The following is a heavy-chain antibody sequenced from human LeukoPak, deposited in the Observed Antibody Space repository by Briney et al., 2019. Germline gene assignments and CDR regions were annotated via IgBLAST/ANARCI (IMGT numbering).Heavy chain of an antibody. CDR3: ARHGSGDFDWRYNWFDP. V-gene: IGHV4-59*08. Sequence: SETLSLTCTVPGGSISSYYWSWIRQPPGKGLEWIGYIYYSGSTNYNPSLKSRVTISVDTSKNQFSLKLSSVTAADTAVYYCARHGSGDFDWRYNWFDPWGQGTLVTVSS. CDR1: GGSISSYY. D-gene: IGHD3-9*01. CDR2: IYYSGST. J-gene: IGHJ5*02.